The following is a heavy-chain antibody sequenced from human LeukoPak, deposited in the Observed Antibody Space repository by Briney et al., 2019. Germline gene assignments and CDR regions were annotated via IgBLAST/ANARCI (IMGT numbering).Heavy chain of an antibody. V-gene: IGHV4-61*08. CDR3: AREKRPYIAVAGTIYFQH. J-gene: IGHJ1*01. Sequence: SETLSLTCTVSGGSISSGGYYWSWIRQHPGKGLEWIGYIYYSGSTNYNPSLKSRVTISVDTSKNQFSLKLSSVTAADTAVYHCAREKRPYIAVAGTIYFQHWGQGTLVTVSS. CDR1: GGSISSGGYY. CDR2: IYYSGST. D-gene: IGHD6-19*01.